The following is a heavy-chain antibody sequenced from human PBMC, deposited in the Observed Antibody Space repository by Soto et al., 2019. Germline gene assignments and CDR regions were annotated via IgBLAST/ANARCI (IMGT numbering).Heavy chain of an antibody. V-gene: IGHV1-69*08. Sequence: QVQLVQSGAEVKKPGSPVKVSCKASGGTFSSYTISWVRQAPGQGLEWMGRIIPILGIANYAQKFQGRVTITADKSTSTAYMELSSLRSEDTAVYYCARDHCTNGVCYQAYWGQGTLVTVSS. J-gene: IGHJ4*02. D-gene: IGHD2-8*01. CDR1: GGTFSSYT. CDR2: IIPILGIA. CDR3: ARDHCTNGVCYQAY.